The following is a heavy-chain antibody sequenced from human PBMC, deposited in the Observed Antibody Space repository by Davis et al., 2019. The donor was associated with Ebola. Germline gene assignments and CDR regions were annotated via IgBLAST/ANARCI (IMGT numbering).Heavy chain of an antibody. V-gene: IGHV3-30*04. J-gene: IGHJ4*02. CDR3: ARAGFDEVLDY. D-gene: IGHD3-3*01. Sequence: SLKISCAASGFIFRNYAMHWVRQAPGTGLEWVAVVSHSERERFYADSVKGRFTISRDNSENTLYLQMNSLTADDTSVYYCARAGFDEVLDYWGQGTPVTVSS. CDR1: GFIFRNYA. CDR2: VSHSERER.